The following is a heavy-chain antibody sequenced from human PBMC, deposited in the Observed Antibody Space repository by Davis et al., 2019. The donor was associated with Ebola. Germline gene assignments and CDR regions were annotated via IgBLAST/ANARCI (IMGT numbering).Heavy chain of an antibody. V-gene: IGHV4-34*01. CDR1: GGSFSGYY. CDR3: ARGSGWYGEGYYYYYGMDV. Sequence: SETLSLTCAVYGGSFSGYYWSWIRQPPGKGLEWIGEFNHFGGTIYNPSLKSRVTISVGTSKNQFSLKLSSVTAADTAVYYCARGSGWYGEGYYYYYGMDVWGQGTTVTVSS. CDR2: FNHFGGT. D-gene: IGHD6-19*01. J-gene: IGHJ6*02.